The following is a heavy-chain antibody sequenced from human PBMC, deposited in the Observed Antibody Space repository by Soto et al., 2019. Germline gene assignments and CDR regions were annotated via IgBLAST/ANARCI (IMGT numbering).Heavy chain of an antibody. CDR3: ARGVGSGSYYNQYTWFDP. J-gene: IGHJ5*02. V-gene: IGHV1-18*01. D-gene: IGHD3-10*01. CDR2: INVYNGNT. CDR1: GYTFTNYG. Sequence: QVQLVQSGGEVKKPGASVKVSCKASGYTFTNYGISWVRQAPGQGLEWMGWINVYNGNTKYAQKVQGRVTMTTDTSTSTAYMELRSLGSDDTAVYYCARGVGSGSYYNQYTWFDPWGQGTLVTVSS.